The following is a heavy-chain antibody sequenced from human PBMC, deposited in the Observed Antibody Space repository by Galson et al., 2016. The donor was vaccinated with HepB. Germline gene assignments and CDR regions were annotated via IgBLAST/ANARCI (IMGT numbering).Heavy chain of an antibody. CDR3: ATSPILRYFDLLLSQGHERFDY. CDR2: ISSSSSYI. CDR1: GFTFSSYS. J-gene: IGHJ4*02. D-gene: IGHD3-9*01. Sequence: SLRLSCAASGFTFSSYSMNWVRQAPGKGLEWVSSISSSSSYIYYADSVKGRFTISRDNAKNYLYLQINSMRAEDTAVYYCATSPILRYFDLLLSQGHERFDYWGQGTLVTVSS. V-gene: IGHV3-21*01.